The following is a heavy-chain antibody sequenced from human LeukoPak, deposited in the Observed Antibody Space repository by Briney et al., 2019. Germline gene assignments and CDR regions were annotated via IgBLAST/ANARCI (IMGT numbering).Heavy chain of an antibody. V-gene: IGHV3-53*01. J-gene: IGHJ4*02. D-gene: IGHD6-13*01. Sequence: GGSPRLSCAASGFTVSSNYMSWVRQAPGKGLEWVSVIYSGGSTYYADSVKGRFTISRDNSKNTLFLQMNSLRAGDTAVYYCARGAYSSSWYFDYWGQGTLVTVSS. CDR3: ARGAYSSSWYFDY. CDR2: IYSGGST. CDR1: GFTVSSNY.